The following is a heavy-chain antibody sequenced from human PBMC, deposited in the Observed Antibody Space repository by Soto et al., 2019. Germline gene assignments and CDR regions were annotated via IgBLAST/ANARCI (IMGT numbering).Heavy chain of an antibody. CDR2: ISSSGSTI. CDR1: GFTFSDYY. J-gene: IGHJ4*02. V-gene: IGHV3-11*01. D-gene: IGHD3-10*01. CDR3: AKDRNYFGSGIYTHFDY. Sequence: GGSLRLSCAASGFTFSDYYMSWIRQAPGKGLEWVSYISSSGSTIYYADSVKGRFTISRDNSKNTLYLQMNSLRPEDTAVYYCAKDRNYFGSGIYTHFDYWGQGTLVTVSS.